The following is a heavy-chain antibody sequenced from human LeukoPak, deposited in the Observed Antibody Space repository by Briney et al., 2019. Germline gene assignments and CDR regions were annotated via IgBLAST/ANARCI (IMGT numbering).Heavy chain of an antibody. CDR1: AYTFTGYY. Sequence: GASVKVSCKASAYTFTGYYMHWVRQAPGQGLAWLGWINPNSGDTNYAQKFQGRVTMTRDTSISTAYMDLSRLRSDDTAVYYCARAATATVSWFDPWGQGTLVTVSS. D-gene: IGHD4-17*01. J-gene: IGHJ5*02. CDR3: ARAATATVSWFDP. CDR2: INPNSGDT. V-gene: IGHV1-2*02.